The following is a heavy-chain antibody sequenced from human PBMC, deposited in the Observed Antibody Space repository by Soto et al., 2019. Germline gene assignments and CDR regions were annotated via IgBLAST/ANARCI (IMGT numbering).Heavy chain of an antibody. CDR3: ARGFDFARGYYGMDV. CDR1: GGSFIGYY. D-gene: IGHD3-10*01. V-gene: IGHV4-34*01. Sequence: PSETLSLTCAVYGGSFIGYYCSWIRQPPGKGLEWIGEINHSGITNYNPSLKSRVTVSVDTSKNQFSLKLSSVTAADTAVYYCARGFDFARGYYGMDVWGQGTTVTVSS. CDR2: INHSGIT. J-gene: IGHJ6*02.